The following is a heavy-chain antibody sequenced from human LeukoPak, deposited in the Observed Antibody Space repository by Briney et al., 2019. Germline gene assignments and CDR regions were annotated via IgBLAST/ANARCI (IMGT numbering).Heavy chain of an antibody. J-gene: IGHJ4*02. CDR2: IIPIFGTT. CDR3: ASRDADYEYYFDY. Sequence: SVKVSCKASGGTFSSYAITWVRQAPGQGLEWMGGIIPIFGTTNYAHNFQGRVSIGADESTTTAYMELSSLTFDDTAVYYCASRDADYEYYFDYWGQGAVVTVSS. V-gene: IGHV1-69*01. CDR1: GGTFSSYA. D-gene: IGHD4-17*01.